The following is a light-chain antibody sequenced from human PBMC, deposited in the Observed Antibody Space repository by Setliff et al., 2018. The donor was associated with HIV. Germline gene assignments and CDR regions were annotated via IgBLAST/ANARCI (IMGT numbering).Light chain of an antibody. Sequence: QSVLAQPASVSGSPGQSITISCTGTSSDVGGYNYVSWYQQHPGKAPKLMIYDVSKRPSGVSNRFSGSKSGNTASLTISGLQAEEEADYYCSSYTSSSTYVVGRGTKV. CDR2: DVS. CDR1: SSDVGGYNY. V-gene: IGLV2-14*01. CDR3: SSYTSSSTYV. J-gene: IGLJ1*01.